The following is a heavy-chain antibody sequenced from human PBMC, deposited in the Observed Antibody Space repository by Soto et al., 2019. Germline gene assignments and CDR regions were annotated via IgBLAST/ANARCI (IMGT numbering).Heavy chain of an antibody. V-gene: IGHV3-33*01. CDR1: GFTFSSYG. J-gene: IGHJ4*02. CDR2: IWYDGSNK. Sequence: QVQLVESGGGVVQPGRSLRLSCAASGFTFSSYGMHWVRQAPGKGLEWVAVIWYDGSNKYYADSVKGRFTISRDNSKNMLYLQMNSLRAEDTAVYYCARDYYDSSGYIDYWGQGTLVTVSS. CDR3: ARDYYDSSGYIDY. D-gene: IGHD3-22*01.